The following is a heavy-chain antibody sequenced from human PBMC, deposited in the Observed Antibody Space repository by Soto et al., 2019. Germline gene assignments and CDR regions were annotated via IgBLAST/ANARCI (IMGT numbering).Heavy chain of an antibody. CDR1: GGTFRTYA. V-gene: IGHV1-69*12. CDR3: AKGAVAGTPSSYYYSGMDV. Sequence: QVQLLQSGAEVKKPGSSVRVSCEASGGTFRTYAISWVRQAPGQGLEWMGEIIPIFGTVNYAQKLQGRVTINADESTTTVDMELRSRRSEDTAAYYCAKGAVAGTPSSYYYSGMDVWGQGTTVTVSS. D-gene: IGHD6-19*01. CDR2: IIPIFGTV. J-gene: IGHJ6*02.